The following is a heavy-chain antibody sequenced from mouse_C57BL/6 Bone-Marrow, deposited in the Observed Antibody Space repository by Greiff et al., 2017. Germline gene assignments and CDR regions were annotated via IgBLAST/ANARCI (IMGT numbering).Heavy chain of an antibody. V-gene: IGHV5-15*01. D-gene: IGHD1-1*01. Sequence: EVNLVESGGGLVQPGGSLKLSCAASGFTFSDYGMAWVRQAPRKGPEWVAFISNLAYSIYYADTVTGRFTISRENAKNTLYLEMSSLRSEDTAMYYCARSYYYGSSHAWFAYWGQGTLVTVSA. CDR2: ISNLAYSI. CDR1: GFTFSDYG. J-gene: IGHJ3*01. CDR3: ARSYYYGSSHAWFAY.